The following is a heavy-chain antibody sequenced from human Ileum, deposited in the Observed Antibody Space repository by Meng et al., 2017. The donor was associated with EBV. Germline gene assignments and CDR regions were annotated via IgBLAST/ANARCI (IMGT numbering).Heavy chain of an antibody. D-gene: IGHD6-19*01. CDR2: INTGNGET. Sequence: QDQLLQSGAEMKKPGARLEVSCKASGYTFTSYAMNWVRQAPGQRLEWMGWINTGNGETKYSQKFQGRVTLTRDTSASTAYMELSSLRSEDTAVYYCASRPGIAVAGFDYWGQGTLVTVSS. CDR1: GYTFTSYA. CDR3: ASRPGIAVAGFDY. V-gene: IGHV1-3*04. J-gene: IGHJ4*02.